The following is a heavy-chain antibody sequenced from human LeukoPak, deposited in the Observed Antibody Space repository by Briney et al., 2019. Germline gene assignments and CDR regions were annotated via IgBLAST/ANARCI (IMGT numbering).Heavy chain of an antibody. CDR2: INHSGST. Sequence: SETLSLTCAVYGGSFSGYYWSWLRQPPGKGLEWIGEINHSGSTNYNPSLKSRVTISVDTSKNQFSLKLSSVTAADTAVYYCAGVILTGSVDYWGQGTLVTVSS. CDR1: GGSFSGYY. V-gene: IGHV4-34*01. J-gene: IGHJ4*02. CDR3: AGVILTGSVDY. D-gene: IGHD3-9*01.